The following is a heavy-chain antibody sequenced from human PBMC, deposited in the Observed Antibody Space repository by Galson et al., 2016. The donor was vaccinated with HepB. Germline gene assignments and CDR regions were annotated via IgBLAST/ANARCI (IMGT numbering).Heavy chain of an antibody. Sequence: CAISGDSVSSNSAAWNWIRQSPSRGLEWLGRTYYRSKWFNDYAQSVKSRINISPDTSKNQFSLQLNSVTPEDTAVYYWARTNSKTYGGGNLDYWGQGTLVTVSS. CDR1: GDSVSSNSAA. CDR2: TYYRSKWFN. J-gene: IGHJ4*01. D-gene: IGHD4-23*01. V-gene: IGHV6-1*01. CDR3: ARTNSKTYGGGNLDY.